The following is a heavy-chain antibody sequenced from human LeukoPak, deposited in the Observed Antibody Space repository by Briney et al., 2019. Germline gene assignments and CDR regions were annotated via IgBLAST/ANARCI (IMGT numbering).Heavy chain of an antibody. J-gene: IGHJ6*03. CDR2: IIPIFGTP. Sequence: SVKVSCKASGGTFSSYAISWVRQAPGQGLEWMGGIIPIFGTPNYAQKFQGRVTITADESTSTAYLDLSSLRSEDTAAYYCARDAANYDFWSGFPDYKYFYMDVWGKGTTVIVSS. D-gene: IGHD3-3*01. CDR3: ARDAANYDFWSGFPDYKYFYMDV. V-gene: IGHV1-69*13. CDR1: GGTFSSYA.